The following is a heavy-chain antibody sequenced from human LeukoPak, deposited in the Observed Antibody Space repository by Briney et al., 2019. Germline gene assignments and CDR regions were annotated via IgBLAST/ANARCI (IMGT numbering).Heavy chain of an antibody. J-gene: IGHJ4*02. CDR1: GYTFTGYY. Sequence: GASVKVSCKASGYTFTGYYIHWVRQAPGQGLEWMGWINPNSGGTKYAQKFQGRVTMTLDTSISTAYMELSRLRSDDTAIYYCARVDGGEWYYFDYWGQGTLVTVSS. V-gene: IGHV1-2*02. CDR2: INPNSGGT. D-gene: IGHD2-8*02. CDR3: ARVDGGEWYYFDY.